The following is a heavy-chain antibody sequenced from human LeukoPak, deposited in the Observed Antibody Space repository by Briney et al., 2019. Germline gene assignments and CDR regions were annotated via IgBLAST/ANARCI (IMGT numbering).Heavy chain of an antibody. V-gene: IGHV4-59*01. CDR1: GGSISSYY. CDR3: ARDMRGDFYDTSGLNWFDP. CDR2: ISYSATT. J-gene: IGHJ5*02. Sequence: PSETLSLTCTVSGGSISSYYWSWIRQPPGKGLDWIGYISYSATTNYNPSLMSRVTITVDTSKNQFSLKLSSVTAADTAVYYCARDMRGDFYDTSGLNWFDPWGQGTLVTVSS. D-gene: IGHD3-22*01.